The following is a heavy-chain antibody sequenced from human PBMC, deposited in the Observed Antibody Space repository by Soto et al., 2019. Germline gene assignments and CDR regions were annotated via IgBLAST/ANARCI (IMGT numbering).Heavy chain of an antibody. CDR2: ISYDGSNK. CDR1: GFTFSSYG. V-gene: IGHV3-30*03. Sequence: QVQLVESGGGVVQPGRSLRLSCAASGFTFSSYGMHWVRQAPGKGLEWVAVISYDGSNKYYADSVKGRFTISRDNSKNTLYLQMNSLRAEDTAVYYCASELDSIDYWGQGTLVTVSS. J-gene: IGHJ4*02. CDR3: ASELDSIDY.